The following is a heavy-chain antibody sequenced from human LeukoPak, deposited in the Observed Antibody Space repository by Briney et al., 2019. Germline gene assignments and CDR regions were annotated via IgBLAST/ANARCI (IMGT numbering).Heavy chain of an antibody. CDR3: ARGVNYDSSGYYYGLFDY. CDR2: ISYDGSNK. Sequence: HSGGSLRLSCAASGFTFSSYAMHWVRQAPGKGLEWVAVISYDGSNKYYADSVKGRFTISRDNSKNTLYLQMNSLRAEDTAVYYCARGVNYDSSGYYYGLFDYWGQGTLVTVSS. J-gene: IGHJ4*02. D-gene: IGHD3-22*01. CDR1: GFTFSSYA. V-gene: IGHV3-30*14.